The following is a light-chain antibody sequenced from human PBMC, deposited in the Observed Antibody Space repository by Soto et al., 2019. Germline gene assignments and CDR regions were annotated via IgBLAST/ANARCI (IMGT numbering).Light chain of an antibody. Sequence: DIQMTQSPSSLSASVGDRVTITCRASQSISNYLNWYQQKPGKAPKLLMYAASSLQSGVPSRFSGSGSGTDFTLTISSLQPEDFATYYCQQSYSTPRTFGQRTKVEI. CDR3: QQSYSTPRT. CDR1: QSISNY. CDR2: AAS. J-gene: IGKJ1*01. V-gene: IGKV1-39*01.